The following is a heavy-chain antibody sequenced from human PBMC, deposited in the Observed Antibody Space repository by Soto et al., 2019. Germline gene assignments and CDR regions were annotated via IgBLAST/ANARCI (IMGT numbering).Heavy chain of an antibody. CDR1: GFTFSNYA. Sequence: EVQLLESGGNLVQPGGPLRLSCAASGFTFSNYAMSWVRQAPGKGLEWVSAISGRSGTTYYAASVKGRFTISRDNAKHTLYLQMNSLRVEDTAVYYCAKGGQWLPYFFDYWGQGTLVTVSS. CDR3: AKGGQWLPYFFDY. J-gene: IGHJ4*02. D-gene: IGHD6-19*01. CDR2: ISGRSGTT. V-gene: IGHV3-23*01.